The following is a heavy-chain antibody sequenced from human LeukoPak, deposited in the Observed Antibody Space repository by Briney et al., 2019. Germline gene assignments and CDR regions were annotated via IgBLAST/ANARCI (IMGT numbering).Heavy chain of an antibody. Sequence: SETLSLTCAVSAYSISGGYYWGWIRQPPGEGLDWIGSIFHSGTTYYNPSLKSRVTISVDTSKNQFSLKLDSVTAADTAVYYCASDSESRASFDYWGQGTLVTVSS. CDR1: AYSISGGYY. CDR3: ASDSESRASFDY. CDR2: IFHSGTT. V-gene: IGHV4-38-2*01. D-gene: IGHD1-26*01. J-gene: IGHJ4*02.